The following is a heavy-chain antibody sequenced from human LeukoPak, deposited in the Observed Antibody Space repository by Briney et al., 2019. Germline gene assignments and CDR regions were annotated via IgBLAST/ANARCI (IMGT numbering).Heavy chain of an antibody. V-gene: IGHV3-48*03. J-gene: IGHJ3*02. CDR3: ARGEISGSDDAFDI. D-gene: IGHD3-22*01. CDR2: ISISATTM. CDR1: GFTFSSYE. Sequence: GGSLRLSCAASGFTFSSYEMHWVRQAPGKGLEWVSYISISATTMYYPDSVKGRFTISRDNAKNSLYLQMDSLRAEDTAVYYCARGEISGSDDAFDIWGQGTMVTVSS.